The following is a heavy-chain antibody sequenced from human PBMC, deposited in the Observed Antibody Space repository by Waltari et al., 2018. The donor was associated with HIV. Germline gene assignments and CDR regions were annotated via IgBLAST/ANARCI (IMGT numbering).Heavy chain of an antibody. D-gene: IGHD3-10*01. CDR3: ARNLWFGDFRWFDP. Sequence: QVHLQESGPGLVRPSETLSLICTVSGGSFSSYYWNWIRQPAGKGLEWIGRIYSTGSTNYNPSLNSRVTMSVDTYNNQIFLRLNSVTAADTAVYYCARNLWFGDFRWFDPWGQGTLVTVSS. CDR2: IYSTGST. J-gene: IGHJ5*02. CDR1: GGSFSSYY. V-gene: IGHV4-4*07.